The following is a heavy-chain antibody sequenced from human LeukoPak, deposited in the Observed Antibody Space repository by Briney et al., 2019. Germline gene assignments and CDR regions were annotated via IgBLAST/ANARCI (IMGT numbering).Heavy chain of an antibody. D-gene: IGHD2-2*02. CDR1: GGSFSGYY. Sequence: SETLSLTCAVYGGSFSGYYWSWIRQPPGKGLEWIGEINHSGSTNYNPSLKSRVTISVDTSKNQFSLKLSPVTAADTAVYYCATLTRELDCSSTSCYKSNWFDPWGQGTLVTVSS. CDR3: ATLTRELDCSSTSCYKSNWFDP. CDR2: INHSGST. V-gene: IGHV4-34*01. J-gene: IGHJ5*02.